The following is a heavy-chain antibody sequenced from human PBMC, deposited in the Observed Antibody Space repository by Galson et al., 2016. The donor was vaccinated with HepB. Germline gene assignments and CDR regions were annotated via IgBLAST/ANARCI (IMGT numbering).Heavy chain of an antibody. D-gene: IGHD3-10*01. CDR1: GFRFSSVW. V-gene: IGHV3-74*01. CDR3: ARGSWAPFES. CDR2: LSFDGSAR. Sequence: LRLSCAASGFRFSSVWMHWVRQAPGKGLVWVSGLSFDGSARRYADSVKSRFTISRDNAKNTLYLEMTRLSAEDTAVYYCARGSWAPFESWGQGTLVTVSS. J-gene: IGHJ5*01.